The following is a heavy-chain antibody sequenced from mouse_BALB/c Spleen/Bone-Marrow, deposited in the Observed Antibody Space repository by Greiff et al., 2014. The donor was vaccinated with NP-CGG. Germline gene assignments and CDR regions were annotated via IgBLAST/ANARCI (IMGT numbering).Heavy chain of an antibody. CDR3: ARFGRYYFDY. Sequence: QVQLKESGAELVRPGTAVNVSCKASGYAFTNYLIEWVKQRPGQGLEWIGVINPGSGGANYNEKFKGKATLTADKSSSTAYMQLSSLTSDDSAVYLCARFGRYYFDYWGQGTTLTVSS. V-gene: IGHV1-54*01. CDR1: GYAFTNYL. CDR2: INPGSGGA. J-gene: IGHJ2*01.